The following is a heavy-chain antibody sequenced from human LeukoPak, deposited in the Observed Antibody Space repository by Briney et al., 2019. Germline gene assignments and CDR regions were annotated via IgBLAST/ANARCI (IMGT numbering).Heavy chain of an antibody. D-gene: IGHD5-24*01. CDR3: ARRWRDGYNYPDYFDL. Sequence: GESLKISCKGSGYSFSSYCIGWVRQMPGKGLEWMGIIYPGDSDTRNSPSFQGQVTISADKSISTAYLQWSSLKASDTAIYYCARRWRDGYNYPDYFDLWGQGTLVTVSS. CDR1: GYSFSSYC. CDR2: IYPGDSDT. J-gene: IGHJ4*02. V-gene: IGHV5-51*01.